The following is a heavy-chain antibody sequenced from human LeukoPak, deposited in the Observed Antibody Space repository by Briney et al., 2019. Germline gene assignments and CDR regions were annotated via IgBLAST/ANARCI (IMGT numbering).Heavy chain of an antibody. CDR2: IIPIFGTA. V-gene: IGHV1-69*13. CDR1: GGTFISYA. CDR3: AREGYARTPLDY. D-gene: IGHD2-2*01. Sequence: GASVKVSCKASGGTFISYAISWVRQAPGQGLEWMGGIIPIFGTANYAQKFQGRVTITADESTSTAYMELSSLRSEDTAVYYCAREGYARTPLDYWGQGTLVTVSS. J-gene: IGHJ4*02.